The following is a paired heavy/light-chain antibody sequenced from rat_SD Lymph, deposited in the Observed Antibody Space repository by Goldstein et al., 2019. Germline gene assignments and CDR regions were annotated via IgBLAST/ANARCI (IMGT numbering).Heavy chain of an antibody. CDR2: IYGGDGGT. J-gene: IGHJ2*01. CDR3: TRFAPSSGYPFDY. Sequence: QVKLLQSGAELVKPGASVKLSCKTSGFTFSTNYMSWLKQVPGPSIEWIGWIYGGDGGTHYNQKFKDKATLTVDKSSSTAYMDLSSLTSEDAAVYFCTRFAPSSGYPFDYWGQGVMVTVSS. D-gene: IGHD4-3*01. V-gene: IGHV1-29*01. CDR1: GFTFSTNY.
Light chain of an antibody. J-gene: IGKJ2-3*01. CDR1: EGVTSY. CDR3: QQSWNAPYT. V-gene: IGKV3S11*01. CDR2: KTS. Sequence: DTLLTQSPALAVSPGERVSISCRASEGVTSYMHWYQQKPGQQPKLLIYKTSNLASGVPARFSGSGSGTDFTLTIDPVETDDTATYFCQQSWNAPYTFGAGTKLELK.